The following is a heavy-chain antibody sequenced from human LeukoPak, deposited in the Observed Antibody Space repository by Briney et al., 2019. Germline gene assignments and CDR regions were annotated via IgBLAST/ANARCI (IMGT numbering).Heavy chain of an antibody. J-gene: IGHJ4*02. D-gene: IGHD4-23*01. Sequence: GGSLRLSCAASGFTFSDYSMGWVRQALGKALEWVSSISRTGDTTYYTHSVKGRFTISRDNSKNTLYLQMNGLTAEGTAIYYCARVLGAVDPFDLWGRGTLVTISS. CDR1: GFTFSDYS. CDR2: ISRTGDTT. V-gene: IGHV3-23*01. CDR3: ARVLGAVDPFDL.